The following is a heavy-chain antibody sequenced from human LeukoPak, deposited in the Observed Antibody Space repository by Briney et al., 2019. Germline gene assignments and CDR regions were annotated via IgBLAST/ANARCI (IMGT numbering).Heavy chain of an antibody. D-gene: IGHD5-18*01. V-gene: IGHV4-39*07. CDR2: IYYSGST. J-gene: IGHJ4*02. Sequence: SETLSLTCTVSGGSISSSSYYWGWIRQPPGKGLEWIGSIYYSGSTYYNPSLKSRVTISVDTSKNQFSLRLSSVTAADTAVYYCARGAAGYSYGWGQGTLVTVSS. CDR1: GGSISSSSYY. CDR3: ARGAAGYSYG.